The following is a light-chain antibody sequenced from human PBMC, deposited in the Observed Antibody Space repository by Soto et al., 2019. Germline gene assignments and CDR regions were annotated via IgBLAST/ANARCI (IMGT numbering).Light chain of an antibody. Sequence: QSVLTQPPSVSGAPGQRVTISCTGSSSNIGAGYDVHWYQQLPGTAPKLLIYVNINRPSGVPDRFSGSKSGTSASLAITGLQAEDEADYYCQSYDSSLSVVFGGGTKLTDL. CDR1: SSNIGAGYD. V-gene: IGLV1-40*01. CDR2: VNI. CDR3: QSYDSSLSVV. J-gene: IGLJ2*01.